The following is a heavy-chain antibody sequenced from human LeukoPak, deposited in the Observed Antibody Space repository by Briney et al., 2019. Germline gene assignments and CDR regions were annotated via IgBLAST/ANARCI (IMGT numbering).Heavy chain of an antibody. CDR1: GFTFSRYA. CDR3: AKESVAGLHPVGGVH. CDR2: ISGSGGST. V-gene: IGHV3-23*01. Sequence: GGSLRLSCAASGFTFSRYAMSWVRHAPGKGLEWVSAISGSGGSTYYADSVKGRLTISRDNSKNTLYLQMNSLRAEDTGVYYCAKESVAGLHPVGGVHWAQRTRVSVPS. J-gene: IGHJ1*01. D-gene: IGHD6-19*01.